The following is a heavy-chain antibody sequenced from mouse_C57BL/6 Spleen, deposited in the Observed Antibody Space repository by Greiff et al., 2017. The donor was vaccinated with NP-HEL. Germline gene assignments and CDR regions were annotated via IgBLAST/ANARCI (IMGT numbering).Heavy chain of an antibody. J-gene: IGHJ1*03. CDR3: ARKNYYYGSSYDWYFDV. V-gene: IGHV5-17*01. CDR1: GFTFSDYG. Sequence: DVMLVESGGGLVKPGGSLKLSCAASGFTFSDYGMHWVRQAPEKGLEWVAYISSGSSTIYYADTVKGRFTISRDNAKNTLFLQMTSLRSEDTAMYYCARKNYYYGSSYDWYFDVWGTGTTVTVSS. CDR2: ISSGSSTI. D-gene: IGHD1-1*01.